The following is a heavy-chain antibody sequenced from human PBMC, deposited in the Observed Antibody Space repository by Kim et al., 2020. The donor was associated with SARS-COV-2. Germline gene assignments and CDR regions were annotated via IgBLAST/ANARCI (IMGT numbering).Heavy chain of an antibody. V-gene: IGHV4-34*01. Sequence: SETLSLTCAVYGGSFSGYYWSWIRQPPGKGLEWIGEINHSGSTNYNPSLKSRVTISVDTSKNQFSLKLSSVTAADTAVYYCARASPHDILTGYWDDAFDIWGQGTMVTVSS. D-gene: IGHD3-9*01. CDR3: ARASPHDILTGYWDDAFDI. CDR1: GGSFSGYY. J-gene: IGHJ3*02. CDR2: INHSGST.